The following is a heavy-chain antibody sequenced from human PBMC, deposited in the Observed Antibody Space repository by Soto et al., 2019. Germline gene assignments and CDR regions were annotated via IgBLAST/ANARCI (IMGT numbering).Heavy chain of an antibody. Sequence: ASVKVSCTASCYTFTSSGISWVRQTPGQGVEWMGWISAYTGNTNYAQKLQGRVTMTTDTSTSTAYMELGSLMSNDTAVDYCARDEVVATMAYYYYNGMDVWGQGTTVTVSS. CDR1: CYTFTSSG. V-gene: IGHV1-18*04. CDR2: ISAYTGNT. CDR3: ARDEVVATMAYYYYNGMDV. J-gene: IGHJ6*02. D-gene: IGHD5-12*01.